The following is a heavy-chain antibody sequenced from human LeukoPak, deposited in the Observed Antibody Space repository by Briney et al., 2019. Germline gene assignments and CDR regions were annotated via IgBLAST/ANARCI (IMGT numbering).Heavy chain of an antibody. Sequence: ASVKVSCKASGYTFTSYGISWVRRAPGQGLEWMGWISAYNGNTNYAQKLQGRVTMTTDTSTSTVNMELRSLRPDDTAVYYCARDQGGSYGDYWGQGTLVTVSS. CDR1: GYTFTSYG. D-gene: IGHD1-26*01. V-gene: IGHV1-18*01. J-gene: IGHJ4*02. CDR3: ARDQGGSYGDY. CDR2: ISAYNGNT.